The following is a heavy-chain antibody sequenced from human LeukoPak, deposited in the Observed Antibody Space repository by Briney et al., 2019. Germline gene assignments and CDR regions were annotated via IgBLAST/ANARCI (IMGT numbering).Heavy chain of an antibody. V-gene: IGHV3-21*04. D-gene: IGHD3-22*01. CDR2: ISSSSSYI. CDR3: AKDARYDSSGYLDY. CDR1: GFTFSSYS. J-gene: IGHJ4*02. Sequence: GGSLRLSCAASGFTFSSYSMNWVRQAPGKGLEWVSSISSSSSYIYYADSVKGRFTISRDNAKNSLYLQMNSLRAEDTALYYCAKDARYDSSGYLDYWGQGTLVTVSS.